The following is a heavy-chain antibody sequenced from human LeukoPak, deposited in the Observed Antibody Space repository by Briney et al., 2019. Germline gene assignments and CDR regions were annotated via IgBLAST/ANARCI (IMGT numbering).Heavy chain of an antibody. CDR3: ARVPARRYFDY. J-gene: IGHJ4*02. CDR2: IYSGGST. Sequence: GGSLRLSCGASGFSFSTYWMSWVRQAPGKGLEWVSVIYSGGSTYYADSVKGRFTISRDNSKNTLYLQMNSLRAEDTAVYYCARVPARRYFDYWGQGTLVTVSS. D-gene: IGHD3-9*01. CDR1: GFSFSTYW. V-gene: IGHV3-66*01.